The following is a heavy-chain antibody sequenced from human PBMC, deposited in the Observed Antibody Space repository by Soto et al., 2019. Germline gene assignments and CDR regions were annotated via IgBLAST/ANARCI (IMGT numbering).Heavy chain of an antibody. CDR1: GGTFSSYA. Sequence: QVQLVQSGAEVKKPGSSVKVSCKASGGTFSSYAISWVRQAPGQGLEWMGGIIPIFGTANYAQKFQGRVTXXAXEXXSTSYMELSSLRSEDTAVYYCARARDGYSWGWFDPWGQGTLGTVSS. CDR3: ARARDGYSWGWFDP. CDR2: IIPIFGTA. D-gene: IGHD5-18*01. J-gene: IGHJ5*02. V-gene: IGHV1-69*12.